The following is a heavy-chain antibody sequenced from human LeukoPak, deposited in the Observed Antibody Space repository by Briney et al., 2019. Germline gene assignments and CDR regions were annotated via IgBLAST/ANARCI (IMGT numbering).Heavy chain of an antibody. J-gene: IGHJ4*02. CDR1: GFTFSSYP. D-gene: IGHD5-18*01. CDR2: IKQDGSEK. CDR3: ARDYSYGFLN. V-gene: IGHV3-7*01. Sequence: GGSLRLSCAASGFTFSSYPMTWVRQAPGKGLEWVANIKQDGSEKYYVDSVKGRFTISRDNAKNSLYLQMNSLRAEDTAVYYCARDYSYGFLNWGQGTLVTVSS.